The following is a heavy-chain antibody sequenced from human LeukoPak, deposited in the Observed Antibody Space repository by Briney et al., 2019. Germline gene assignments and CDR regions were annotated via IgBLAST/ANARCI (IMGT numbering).Heavy chain of an antibody. J-gene: IGHJ4*02. CDR1: GGTFSSYA. CDR2: IIPIFGTA. D-gene: IGHD3-22*01. Sequence: ASVKDSCKASGGTFSSYAISWVRQAPGQGLEWMGGIIPIFGTANYAQKVQGRVTITTDESTSTAYIELSSLRSEDTAVYYCARGLPLLGGYYLGYWAQGTLVTVSS. CDR3: ARGLPLLGGYYLGY. V-gene: IGHV1-69*05.